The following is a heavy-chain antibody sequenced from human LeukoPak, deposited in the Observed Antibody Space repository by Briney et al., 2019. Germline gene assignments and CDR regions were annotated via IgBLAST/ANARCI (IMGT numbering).Heavy chain of an antibody. V-gene: IGHV4-59*01. CDR3: ARGGHGPYDY. CDR1: GVSISSYY. Sequence: PSETLSLTCTVSGVSISSYYWSWIRQPPGKGLEWIGCIYYSGSTNYNPSPKSRVSISVDTSKNQFSLKLSSVTAADTDVYYCARGGHGPYDYWGQGTLVTVSS. D-gene: IGHD3-16*01. CDR2: IYYSGST. J-gene: IGHJ4*02.